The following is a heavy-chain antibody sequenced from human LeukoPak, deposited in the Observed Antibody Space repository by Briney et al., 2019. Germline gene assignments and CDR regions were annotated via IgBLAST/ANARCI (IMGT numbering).Heavy chain of an antibody. D-gene: IGHD3-10*01. CDR3: ARDSRYYGSNWFDP. Sequence: GGSLRLSCAASGFTFSSYGMSWVRQAPGKGLEWVSAISGSGGSTYYADSVKGRFTISRDNAKNSLYLQMNSLRAEDTAVYYCARDSRYYGSNWFDPWGQGTLVTVSS. J-gene: IGHJ5*02. V-gene: IGHV3-23*01. CDR1: GFTFSSYG. CDR2: ISGSGGST.